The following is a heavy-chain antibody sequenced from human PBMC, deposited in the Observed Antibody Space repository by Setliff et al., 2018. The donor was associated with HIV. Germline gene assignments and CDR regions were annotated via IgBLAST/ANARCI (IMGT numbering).Heavy chain of an antibody. V-gene: IGHV3-49*04. Sequence: GGSLRLSCTASGFTFGDHAMSWVRQAPGKGLEWVGLIRSRVNGGTTEYAASVKGRFVISRDESKSIAYLQMSSLKTDDTAVYWCTGDRPDYDFWSGYTFDYWGQGTLVTVSS. CDR3: TGDRPDYDFWSGYTFDY. J-gene: IGHJ4*02. CDR2: IRSRVNGGTT. CDR1: GFTFGDHA. D-gene: IGHD3-3*01.